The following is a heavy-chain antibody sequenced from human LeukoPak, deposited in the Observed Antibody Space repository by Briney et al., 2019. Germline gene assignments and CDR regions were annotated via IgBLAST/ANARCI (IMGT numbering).Heavy chain of an antibody. Sequence: GGSLRLSCAASGFTFSSYGMHWVRQAPGKGLEWVAVIWYDGSNKYYADSVKGRFTISRDNSKNTLYLQMNSLRAEDTAVYYCARDGAIFGVVINYYMDVWGKGTTVTVSS. D-gene: IGHD3-3*01. CDR3: ARDGAIFGVVINYYMDV. CDR2: IWYDGSNK. V-gene: IGHV3-33*01. CDR1: GFTFSSYG. J-gene: IGHJ6*03.